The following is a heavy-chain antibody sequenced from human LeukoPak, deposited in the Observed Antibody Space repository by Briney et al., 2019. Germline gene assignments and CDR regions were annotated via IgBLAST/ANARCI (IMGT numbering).Heavy chain of an antibody. CDR3: ARGHFYDSSGYHDTFDI. Sequence: ASVKVSCKASGYTFTSYYMHWVRQAPGQGLEWMGIINPSVGSTSYAQKFQGRVTLTRDMSTSTVYMELSSLRSEDTAVYYCARGHFYDSSGYHDTFDIWGQGTMLTVSS. D-gene: IGHD3-22*01. CDR2: INPSVGST. V-gene: IGHV1-46*01. CDR1: GYTFTSYY. J-gene: IGHJ3*02.